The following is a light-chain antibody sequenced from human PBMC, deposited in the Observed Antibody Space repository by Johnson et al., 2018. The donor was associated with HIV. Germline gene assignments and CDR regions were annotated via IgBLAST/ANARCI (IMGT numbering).Light chain of an antibody. Sequence: QSVLTQPPSLSAAPGQKVTISCSGSSSNIGNNYVSWYQQLPGTAPKLLIYDNNKRPSGIPDRFSGSKSGTSATLGITGLQTGDEADYYCETWDSSLGGVFGTGTKVTVL. J-gene: IGLJ1*01. CDR1: SSNIGNNY. CDR2: DNN. CDR3: ETWDSSLGGV. V-gene: IGLV1-51*01.